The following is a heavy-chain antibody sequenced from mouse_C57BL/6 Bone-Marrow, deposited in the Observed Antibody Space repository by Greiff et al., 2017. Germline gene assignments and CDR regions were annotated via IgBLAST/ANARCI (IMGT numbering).Heavy chain of an antibody. V-gene: IGHV1-42*01. CDR2: INPSTGGT. D-gene: IGHD2-4*01. Sequence: VQLQQSGPELVKPGASVKISCKASGYSFTGYYMNWVKQSPEKSLEWIGEINPSTGGTTYNQKFKAKATLTVDKSSSTAYMQLKSLTSEDSAVYYWARDGGLRFAYWGQGTLVTVSA. J-gene: IGHJ3*01. CDR1: GYSFTGYY. CDR3: ARDGGLRFAY.